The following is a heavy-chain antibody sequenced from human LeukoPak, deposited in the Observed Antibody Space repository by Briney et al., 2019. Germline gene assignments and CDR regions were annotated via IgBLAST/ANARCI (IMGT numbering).Heavy chain of an antibody. CDR2: IYYSGST. Sequence: SETLSLTCTVSGGSISSSSYYWGWIRQPPGKGLEWIGSIYYSGSTYYNPSLKSRVTISVDTSKNQFSLKLSSVTAADTAVYYCASNWNDEDDYWGQGTLVTVSS. V-gene: IGHV4-39*01. D-gene: IGHD1-20*01. CDR1: GGSISSSSYY. J-gene: IGHJ4*02. CDR3: ASNWNDEDDY.